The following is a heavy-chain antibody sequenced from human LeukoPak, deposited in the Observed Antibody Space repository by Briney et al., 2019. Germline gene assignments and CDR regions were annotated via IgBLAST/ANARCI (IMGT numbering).Heavy chain of an antibody. D-gene: IGHD2-15*01. CDR2: ISGSGGST. CDR3: AKGRIAPDD. Sequence: GGSLRLACAASGFTFSDYGMSWVRQAPGKGLEWVSGISGSGGSTYYADSEKGRFSISRDNSRNTLYLQMNSLRAEDTAVYYCAKGRIAPDDWGQGTLVTVSS. J-gene: IGHJ4*02. CDR1: GFTFSDYG. V-gene: IGHV3-23*01.